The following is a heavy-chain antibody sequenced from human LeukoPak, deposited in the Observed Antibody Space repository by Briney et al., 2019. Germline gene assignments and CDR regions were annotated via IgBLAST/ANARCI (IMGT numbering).Heavy chain of an antibody. J-gene: IGHJ5*02. Sequence: GESLQISCKGSGYSFTSYWISWVRQMPGKGLEWMGRIDPSDSYTNYSPSFQGHVTISADKSISTAYLQWSSLKASDTAMYYCARAGSTSCYKCWFDPWGQGTLVTVSS. CDR3: ARAGSTSCYKCWFDP. CDR2: IDPSDSYT. V-gene: IGHV5-10-1*01. D-gene: IGHD2-2*02. CDR1: GYSFTSYW.